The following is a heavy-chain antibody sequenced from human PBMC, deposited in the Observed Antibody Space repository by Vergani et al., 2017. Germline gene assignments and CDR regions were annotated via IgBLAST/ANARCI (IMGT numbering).Heavy chain of an antibody. CDR3: ARLSTMIVVAPDAFDI. CDR1: GYSFTSYW. V-gene: IGHV5-51*03. Sequence: EVQLVPSGAEVKKPGESLTISCKGSGYSFTSYWIGWVRQMPGKGLEWMGIIYPGDSDTRYSPSFQGQVTISADKSISTAYLQWSSLKASDTAMYYCARLSTMIVVAPDAFDIWGQGTMVTVYS. J-gene: IGHJ3*02. CDR2: IYPGDSDT. D-gene: IGHD3-22*01.